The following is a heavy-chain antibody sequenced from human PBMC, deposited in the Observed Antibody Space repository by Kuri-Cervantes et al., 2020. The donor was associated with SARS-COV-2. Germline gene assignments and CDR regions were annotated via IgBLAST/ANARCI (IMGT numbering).Heavy chain of an antibody. D-gene: IGHD5-18*01. CDR3: ARSGGYRSGYNWFDR. V-gene: IGHV4-34*01. Sequence: ESLKISCAASGFTFSSDSMNWVRQAPGKGLEWIGEVKHNGGANYNPSLRSRVTISVDPSKAQFSLNLISVTAADTAVYYCARSGGYRSGYNWFDRWGQGTLVTVSS. CDR2: VKHNGGA. CDR1: GFTFSSDS. J-gene: IGHJ5*02.